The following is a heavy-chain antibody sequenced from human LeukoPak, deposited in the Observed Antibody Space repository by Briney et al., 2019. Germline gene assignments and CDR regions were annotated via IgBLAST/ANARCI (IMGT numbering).Heavy chain of an antibody. Sequence: PGGSLRLSCAASGFTFGSYAMNWVRQAPGKGLEWVSSISSGSSFIYYADSVKGRFTISRDNAKNSLYLQMNSLRAEDTAIYYCARDQGGESRFDPWGQGTLVTVSS. D-gene: IGHD3-16*01. J-gene: IGHJ5*02. V-gene: IGHV3-21*01. CDR2: ISSGSSFI. CDR3: ARDQGGESRFDP. CDR1: GFTFGSYA.